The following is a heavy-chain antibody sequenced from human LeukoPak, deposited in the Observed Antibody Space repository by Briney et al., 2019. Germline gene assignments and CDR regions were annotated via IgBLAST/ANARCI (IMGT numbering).Heavy chain of an antibody. CDR2: ISSSGSTI. D-gene: IGHD3-22*01. Sequence: GGSLRLSCAASGFTFSDYYMSWIRQAPGKGLEWVPYISSSGSTIYYADSVKGRFTISRDNAKNSLYLQMNSLRAEDTAVYYCARDRVTGYYDSSGYLFFWGQGTLVTVSS. CDR3: ARDRVTGYYDSSGYLFF. J-gene: IGHJ4*02. CDR1: GFTFSDYY. V-gene: IGHV3-11*01.